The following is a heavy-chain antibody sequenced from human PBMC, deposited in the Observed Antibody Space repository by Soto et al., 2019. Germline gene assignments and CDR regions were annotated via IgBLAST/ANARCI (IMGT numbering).Heavy chain of an antibody. Sequence: GESLKISCKGSGYSFTSYWIGWVRQMPGKGLEWMGIIYPGDSDTRYSPSFQGQVTISADKSISTAYLQWSSLKASDTAMYYWARGRCSGGSCGRGYNWFDPWGQGTLVTVSS. D-gene: IGHD2-15*01. CDR2: IYPGDSDT. V-gene: IGHV5-51*01. CDR1: GYSFTSYW. CDR3: ARGRCSGGSCGRGYNWFDP. J-gene: IGHJ5*02.